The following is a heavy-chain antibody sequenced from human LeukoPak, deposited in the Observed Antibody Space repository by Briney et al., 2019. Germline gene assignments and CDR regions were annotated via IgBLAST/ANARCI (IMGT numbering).Heavy chain of an antibody. J-gene: IGHJ6*02. CDR2: INSDGSIT. V-gene: IGHV3-74*01. CDR3: ARDAVDTANAV. CDR1: GFTFTTYW. D-gene: IGHD5-18*01. Sequence: GGSLRLSCAASGFTFTTYWMHWVHQAPGKGLVWVSHINSDGSITSYADSVKGRFTISRDNAKNTLYLQMNSLRAEDTAVYYCARDAVDTANAVWGQGTTVTVSS.